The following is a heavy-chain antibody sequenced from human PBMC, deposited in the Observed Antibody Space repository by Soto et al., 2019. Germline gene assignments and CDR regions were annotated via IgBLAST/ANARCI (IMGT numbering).Heavy chain of an antibody. V-gene: IGHV3-73*01. CDR1: AVIFSRSA. Sequence: GSLRLSCAASAVIFSRSAMHWVRQASGKGLEWVGRIRSKANSYATAYAASVKGRFTISRDDSKNTAYLQMNSLKTEDTAVYYCTSIFYSSSWLCYFSRYGDHRDLNAFRTRRSTDL. J-gene: IGHJ2*01. D-gene: IGHD6-13*01. CDR3: TSIFYSSSWLCYFSRYGDHRDLNAFRTRRSTDL. CDR2: IRSKANSYAT.